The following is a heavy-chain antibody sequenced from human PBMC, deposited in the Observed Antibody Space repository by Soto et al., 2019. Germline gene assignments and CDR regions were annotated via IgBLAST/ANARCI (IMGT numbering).Heavy chain of an antibody. CDR1: GYSFTSYW. Sequence: PGESLKISCKGSGYSFTSYWISWVRQMHGKGLEWMGRIDPSDSYTNYSPSFQGHVTISADKSISTAYLQWSSLKASDTAMYYSAIIRCCSGGSCLYFQHWGQGTLVTVSS. D-gene: IGHD2-15*01. CDR2: IDPSDSYT. V-gene: IGHV5-10-1*01. J-gene: IGHJ1*01. CDR3: AIIRCCSGGSCLYFQH.